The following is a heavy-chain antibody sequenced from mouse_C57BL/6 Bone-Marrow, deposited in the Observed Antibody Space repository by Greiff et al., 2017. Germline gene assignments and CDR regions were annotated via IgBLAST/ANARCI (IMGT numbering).Heavy chain of an antibody. J-gene: IGHJ1*03. D-gene: IGHD1-1*01. Sequence: EVQLVESGAELVRPGASVKLSCTASGFNIKDDYMHWVKQRPEQGLEWIGWIDPENGDTEYASKFQGKATITADTSSNTAYLQLSSLTSEDTAVYYCTTGTTVVATRWYFDVWGTGTTVTVSS. CDR3: TTGTTVVATRWYFDV. CDR2: IDPENGDT. CDR1: GFNIKDDY. V-gene: IGHV14-4*01.